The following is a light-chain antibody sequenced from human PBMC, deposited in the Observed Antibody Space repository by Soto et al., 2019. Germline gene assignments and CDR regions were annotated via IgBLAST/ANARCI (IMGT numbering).Light chain of an antibody. V-gene: IGKV3-20*01. CDR3: QQYGSSPELT. CDR2: GAS. J-gene: IGKJ4*01. Sequence: EIVLTQSPCTLSLSPGESATLSCRASQSVSSSYLAWYQQKPGQAPRLLIYGASSSATGIPDRFSGSGSGTVFTLTISRLEHEAFAVYYCQQYGSSPELTFGGGTKVEIK. CDR1: QSVSSSY.